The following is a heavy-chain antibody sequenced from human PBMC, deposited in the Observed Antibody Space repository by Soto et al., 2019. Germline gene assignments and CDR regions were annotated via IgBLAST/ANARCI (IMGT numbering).Heavy chain of an antibody. V-gene: IGHV2-5*02. D-gene: IGHD3-3*01. J-gene: IGHJ4*02. CDR2: IYWDDDK. CDR3: ADRVLRTVFGLVTTTAIYFDF. Sequence: QITLNESGPTVVRPTETLTLTCRFSGFSLTTSGVGVGWIRQSPGKAPEWLALIYWDDDKRYSASLKSRLTITKDSSKNQVVLTVSDLGPTDTATYYCADRVLRTVFGLVTTTAIYFDFWRQGTPVAVSS. CDR1: GFSLTTSGVG.